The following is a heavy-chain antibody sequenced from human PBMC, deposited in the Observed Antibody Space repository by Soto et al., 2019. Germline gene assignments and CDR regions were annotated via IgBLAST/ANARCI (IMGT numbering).Heavy chain of an antibody. Sequence: GGSLRLSCAASGFTFSSYSMNWVRQAPGKGLEWVSYIGTGGGTIYYADSVKGRFTISRDNAKNSLYLQMNSLRDEDTAVYYCARDRYFHDGIGFDPWGQGTLVTVSS. CDR2: IGTGGGTI. V-gene: IGHV3-48*02. J-gene: IGHJ5*02. CDR3: ARDRYFHDGIGFDP. CDR1: GFTFSSYS. D-gene: IGHD3-22*01.